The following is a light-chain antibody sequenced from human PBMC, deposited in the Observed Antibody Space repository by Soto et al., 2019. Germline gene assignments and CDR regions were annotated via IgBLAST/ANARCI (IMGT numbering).Light chain of an antibody. Sequence: QSVLTQPPSVSAAPGQRVTISCTGSSSNIGAGYDVHWYQQLPETAPKLLIYGNNNRPSGVPDRFSGSKSDTSASLAITGLQAEDEADYYCQSYDNSRSGWVFGGGTKLTVL. CDR3: QSYDNSRSGWV. J-gene: IGLJ3*02. V-gene: IGLV1-40*01. CDR1: SSNIGAGYD. CDR2: GNN.